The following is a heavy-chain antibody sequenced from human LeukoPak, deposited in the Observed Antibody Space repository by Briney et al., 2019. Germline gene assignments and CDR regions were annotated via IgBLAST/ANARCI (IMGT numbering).Heavy chain of an antibody. CDR2: IHYSGST. D-gene: IGHD5-18*01. CDR3: ARLHVDTTMVIALVDD. J-gene: IGHJ4*02. CDR1: GGSISYSSYY. Sequence: SETLSLTCAVSGGSISYSSYYWGWLRQPPGTGLEWIGSIHYSGSTYYNPSLKSRVTISVDTSKNQFSLKLSSVTAADTAVYYCARLHVDTTMVIALVDDWGQGTLVTVSS. V-gene: IGHV4-39*01.